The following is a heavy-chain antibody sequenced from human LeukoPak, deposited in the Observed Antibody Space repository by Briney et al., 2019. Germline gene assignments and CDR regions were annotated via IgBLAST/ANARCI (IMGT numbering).Heavy chain of an antibody. CDR2: ISYDGSNK. CDR3: ARDALRVYSGSYGDY. V-gene: IGHV3-30*03. D-gene: IGHD1-26*01. J-gene: IGHJ4*02. CDR1: GFTFSSYG. Sequence: GGSLRLSCAASGFTFSSYGMHWVRQAPGKGLEWVAVISYDGSNKYYADSVKGRFTISRDNSKNTLYLQMNSLRAEDTAVYYCARDALRVYSGSYGDYWGQGTLVTVSS.